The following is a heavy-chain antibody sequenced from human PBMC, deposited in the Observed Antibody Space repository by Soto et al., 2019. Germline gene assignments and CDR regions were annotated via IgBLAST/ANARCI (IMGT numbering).Heavy chain of an antibody. Sequence: QVQLVESGGGVVQPGGSLRLSCAASGFTFSDYAMHWVRQAPGKGLEWVAVVAYDGRSKYYADSVKGRFTISRDNSRTTVYLQMNSLRDEDTAMYYCARDDILVIPGGSYNYGMDVWGHGTTVTVSS. D-gene: IGHD2-2*01. J-gene: IGHJ6*02. CDR2: VAYDGRSK. V-gene: IGHV3-30*04. CDR3: ARDDILVIPGGSYNYGMDV. CDR1: GFTFSDYA.